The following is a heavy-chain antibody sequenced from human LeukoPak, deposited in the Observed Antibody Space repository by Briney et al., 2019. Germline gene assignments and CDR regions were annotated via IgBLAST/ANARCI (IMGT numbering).Heavy chain of an antibody. J-gene: IGHJ3*02. Sequence: ASVKVSCKASGYTFTSYAMNWVRQAPGQGLEWMGWINTNTGNPTYAQGFTGRFVFSLDTSVSTAYLQISSLKAEDTAVYYCARDLTRIQQAPAEAFDIWGQGTMVTVSP. CDR2: INTNTGNP. CDR3: ARDLTRIQQAPAEAFDI. V-gene: IGHV7-4-1*02. CDR1: GYTFTSYA. D-gene: IGHD5-18*01.